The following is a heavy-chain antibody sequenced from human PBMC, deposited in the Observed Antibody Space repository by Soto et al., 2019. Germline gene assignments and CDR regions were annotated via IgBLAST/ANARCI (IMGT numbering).Heavy chain of an antibody. CDR3: ARGARYCSSTSCFLNWFDP. J-gene: IGHJ5*02. V-gene: IGHV3-74*01. CDR2: INSDGSST. D-gene: IGHD2-2*01. Sequence: GGSLRLSCAASGFTFSSYWMHWVRQAPGKGLVWVSRINSDGSSTSYADSVKGRFTISRDNAKNTLYLQMNSLRAEDTAVYYCARGARYCSSTSCFLNWFDPWGQGTLVTVSS. CDR1: GFTFSSYW.